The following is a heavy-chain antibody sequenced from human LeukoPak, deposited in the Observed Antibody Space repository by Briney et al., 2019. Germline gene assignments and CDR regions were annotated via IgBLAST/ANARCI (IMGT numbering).Heavy chain of an antibody. Sequence: GASVTVSFKASGYTFTGYYMHWVRQAPGQGLEWMGRINPNSGGTNYAQKFQGWVTMTRDTSISTAYMELSRLRSDDTAVYYCARSSGETYYDFWSGYSRGTFDIWGQGTMVTVSS. CDR2: INPNSGGT. J-gene: IGHJ3*02. D-gene: IGHD3-3*01. CDR3: ARSSGETYYDFWSGYSRGTFDI. V-gene: IGHV1-2*04. CDR1: GYTFTGYY.